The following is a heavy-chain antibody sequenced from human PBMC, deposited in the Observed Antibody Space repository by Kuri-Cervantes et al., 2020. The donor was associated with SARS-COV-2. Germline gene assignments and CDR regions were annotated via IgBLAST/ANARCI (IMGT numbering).Heavy chain of an antibody. D-gene: IGHD6-19*01. V-gene: IGHV4-34*01. CDR1: GGSFSGYY. Sequence: SETLSLTCAVYGGSFSGYYWSWIRQPPGKGLEWIGEINHSGSTNYNPSLKSRVTISVDTSKNQFSLKVNSVTAADTAVYYCERDIDGQWLRWGQGTLVTVSS. J-gene: IGHJ4*02. CDR2: INHSGST. CDR3: ERDIDGQWLR.